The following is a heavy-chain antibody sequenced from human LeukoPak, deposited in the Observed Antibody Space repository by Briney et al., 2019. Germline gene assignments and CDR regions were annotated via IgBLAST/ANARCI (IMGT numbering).Heavy chain of an antibody. CDR1: GYTFTSYG. J-gene: IGHJ4*02. CDR2: MNPNSGNT. V-gene: IGHV1-8*01. CDR3: ERGDSSSLGFDY. D-gene: IGHD6-6*01. Sequence: ASVTVSCKASGYTFTSYGINWVRQATGQGLEWMGWMNPNSGNTGYAQKFQGRVTMTRNTSISTAYMELSSLRSEDTAVYYCERGDSSSLGFDYWGQGTLVTVSS.